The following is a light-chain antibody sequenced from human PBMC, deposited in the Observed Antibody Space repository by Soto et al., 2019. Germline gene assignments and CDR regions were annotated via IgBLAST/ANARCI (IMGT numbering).Light chain of an antibody. J-gene: IGKJ1*01. CDR3: QQYYSTPRT. V-gene: IGKV4-1*01. CDR2: WAS. CDR1: QSVLYSSNNKNC. Sequence: DLVMTQSPDSLAVSLGERATINCKSSQSVLYSSNNKNCLAWYQQKPGQPPKLLIYWASTRESGVPDRFSGSGSGTDFTLTISSLQAEDVAVYYCQQYYSTPRTFGQGTKVDIK.